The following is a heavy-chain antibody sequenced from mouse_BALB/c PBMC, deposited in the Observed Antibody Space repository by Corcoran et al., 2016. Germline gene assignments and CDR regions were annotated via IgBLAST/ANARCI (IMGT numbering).Heavy chain of an antibody. J-gene: IGHJ1*01. CDR1: GYSFTSYY. V-gene: IGHV1-66*01. D-gene: IGHD2-2*01. CDR3: ARSGVTTHFDV. Sequence: QVQLQQSGPELVKPGASVKISCKASGYSFTSYYIHWVKQRPGQGLEWIGWIFPGSGNTKYNEKFEGKATLTADTSSSTAYMQLSSLTSEDSAVYFCARSGVTTHFDVWGAGTTVTVSS. CDR2: IFPGSGNT.